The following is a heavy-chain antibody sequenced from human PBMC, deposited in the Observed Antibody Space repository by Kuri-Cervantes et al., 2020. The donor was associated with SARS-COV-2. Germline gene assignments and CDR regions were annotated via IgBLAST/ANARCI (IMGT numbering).Heavy chain of an antibody. J-gene: IGHJ5*02. CDR3: ARDQFSGSYFLARWFDP. D-gene: IGHD1-26*01. V-gene: IGHV4-59*05. Sequence: SETLSLTCTVSGGSISSHYWSWIRQPPGKGLEWIGSIYYSGSTYYNPSLKSRVTISVDTSKNQFSLKLSSVTAADTAVYYCARDQFSGSYFLARWFDPWGQGTLVTVSS. CDR1: GGSISSHY. CDR2: IYYSGST.